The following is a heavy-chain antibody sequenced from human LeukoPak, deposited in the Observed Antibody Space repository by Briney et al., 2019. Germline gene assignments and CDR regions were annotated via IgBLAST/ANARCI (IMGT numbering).Heavy chain of an antibody. CDR1: GFSFSGYG. CDR3: GKDRGWFGGSLANFDY. Sequence: GGSLRLSCVASGFSFSGYGMSWVRQAPGKGLEWVSAIGGSGGNIHYADSVKGRFTISRDNSENTMYLEMNSLRAEDTALYYCGKDRGWFGGSLANFDYWGQGTLVIVSS. CDR2: IGGSGGNI. J-gene: IGHJ4*02. V-gene: IGHV3-23*01. D-gene: IGHD3-10*01.